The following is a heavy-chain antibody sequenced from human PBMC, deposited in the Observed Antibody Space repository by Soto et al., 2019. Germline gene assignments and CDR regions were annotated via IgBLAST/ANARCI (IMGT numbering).Heavy chain of an antibody. J-gene: IGHJ1*01. V-gene: IGHV4-30-2*06. D-gene: IGHD3-10*01. Sequence: SETLSLTCTVSGASISYGGFSWSWIRQSPGKGLEWIGYISHLENTYLHPSLKSRVSISGDTSKNQFSLKLSFVTAADTAVYYCARCRGGVQHWGQGTLVTVSS. CDR2: ISHLENT. CDR1: GASISYGGFS. CDR3: ARCRGGVQH.